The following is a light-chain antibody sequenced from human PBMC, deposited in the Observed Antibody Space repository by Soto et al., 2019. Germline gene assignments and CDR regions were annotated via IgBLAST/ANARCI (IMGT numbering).Light chain of an antibody. CDR1: QSVSSY. CDR2: DAS. J-gene: IGKJ4*01. CDR3: QQRSNWPPGLT. V-gene: IGKV3-11*01. Sequence: EIVLTQSPATLSLSPGERATLSCRASQSVSSYLAWYQQKPGQAPRLFIYDASNRATGIPARFSGSGSGTNFTLTISSLEPEDFAVYYCQQRSNWPPGLTFGGGTRV.